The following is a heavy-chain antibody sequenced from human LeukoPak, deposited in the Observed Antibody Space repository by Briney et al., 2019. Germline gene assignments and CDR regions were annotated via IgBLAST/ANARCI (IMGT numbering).Heavy chain of an antibody. CDR1: GFTFSSYG. V-gene: IGHV3-30*03. CDR3: ATYYYGSGSYYIHYYGMDV. D-gene: IGHD3-10*01. J-gene: IGHJ6*04. CDR2: ISYDGSNK. Sequence: GGSLRLSCAASGFTFSSYGMHWVRQAPGKGLEWVAAISYDGSNKYYADSVKGRFTISRDNSKNTLYLQMNSLKAEDTAVYYCATYYYGSGSYYIHYYGMDVWGKGTTVTVSS.